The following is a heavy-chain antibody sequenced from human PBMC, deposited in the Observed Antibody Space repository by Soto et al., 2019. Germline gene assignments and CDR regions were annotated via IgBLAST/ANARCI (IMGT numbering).Heavy chain of an antibody. Sequence: QVQLQESGPGLVKPSETLSLTCTVSGGSVSSGSYYWSWIRQPPGKGLEWIGYIYYSGSTNYNPSLKSRVTISVDTSKNQFSLKLSSVTAADTAVYYCATHLTTVVTHWYFDLWGRGTLVTVSS. V-gene: IGHV4-61*01. J-gene: IGHJ2*01. CDR2: IYYSGST. D-gene: IGHD4-17*01. CDR3: ATHLTTVVTHWYFDL. CDR1: GGSVSSGSYY.